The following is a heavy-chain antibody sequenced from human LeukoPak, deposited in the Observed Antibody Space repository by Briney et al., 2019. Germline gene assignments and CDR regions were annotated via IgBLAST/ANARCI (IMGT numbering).Heavy chain of an antibody. CDR2: IRSKANSYAT. J-gene: IGHJ4*02. CDR1: GFTFSGSA. CDR3: TFYGSESYYDY. Sequence: GGSLTLSCAASGFTFSGSAMHWVRQASGKGLEWVGRIRSKANSYATAYAASVKGRFTISRDDSKNTAYLQMNSLKTEDTAVYYCTFYGSESYYDYWGQGTLVTVSS. V-gene: IGHV3-73*01. D-gene: IGHD3-10*01.